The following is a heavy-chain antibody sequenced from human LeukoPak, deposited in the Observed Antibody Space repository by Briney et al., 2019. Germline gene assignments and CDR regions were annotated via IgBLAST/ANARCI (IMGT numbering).Heavy chain of an antibody. J-gene: IGHJ4*02. Sequence: GASVKVSCKGSGSGFTGYYMNWVRQAPGQGLEWMGCINPNSGGTDYAQKFQGRVTMTRDTSISTAYMELSRLTSDDTAVYYCAGLSGYDPYYFDYWGQGTLVAVSS. CDR3: AGLSGYDPYYFDY. D-gene: IGHD5-12*01. CDR2: INPNSGGT. CDR1: GSGFTGYY. V-gene: IGHV1-2*02.